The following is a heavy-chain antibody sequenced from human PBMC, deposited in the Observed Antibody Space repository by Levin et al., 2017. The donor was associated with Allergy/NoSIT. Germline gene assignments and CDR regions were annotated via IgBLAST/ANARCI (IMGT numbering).Heavy chain of an antibody. D-gene: IGHD2-15*01. V-gene: IGHV1-69*13. J-gene: IGHJ6*03. CDR1: GGTFSSYA. CDR2: IIPIFGTA. Sequence: ASVKVSCKASGGTFSSYAISWVRQAPGQGLEWMGGIIPIFGTANYAQKFQGRVTITADESTSTAYMELSSLRSEDTAVYYCARDRGEGYCSGGSCFTPNYYYYYMDVWGKGTTVTVSS. CDR3: ARDRGEGYCSGGSCFTPNYYYYYMDV.